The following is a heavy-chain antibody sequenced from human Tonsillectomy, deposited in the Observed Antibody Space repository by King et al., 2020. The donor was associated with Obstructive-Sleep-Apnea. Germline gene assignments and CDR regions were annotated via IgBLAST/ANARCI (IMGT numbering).Heavy chain of an antibody. V-gene: IGHV4-59*01. J-gene: IGHJ4*02. CDR2: IYYSGST. Sequence: QLQESGPGLVKPSETLSLTCTVSGGSISSYYWSWIRQPPGKGLEWIGYIYYSGSTNYNPSLKSRVTISVDTSKNQFSLKLSSVTAADTAVYYCARGYSSGWYRYWGQGTLVTVSS. CDR1: GGSISSYY. CDR3: ARGYSSGWYRY. D-gene: IGHD6-19*01.